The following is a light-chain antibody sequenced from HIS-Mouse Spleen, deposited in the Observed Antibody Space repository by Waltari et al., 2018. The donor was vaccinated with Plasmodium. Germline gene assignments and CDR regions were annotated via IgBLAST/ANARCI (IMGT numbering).Light chain of an antibody. CDR1: ISDVGGCNY. CDR2: DVS. J-gene: IGLJ1*01. CDR3: CSYAGSYTYV. V-gene: IGLV2-11*01. Sequence: QSALTQPRSVSGSPGQSVPLSCTGTISDVGGCNYVSWYQQHPGKATKLMIYDVSKRPSGVPDRFSGSKSGNTASLTISGLQAEDEADYYCCSYAGSYTYVFGTGTKVTVL.